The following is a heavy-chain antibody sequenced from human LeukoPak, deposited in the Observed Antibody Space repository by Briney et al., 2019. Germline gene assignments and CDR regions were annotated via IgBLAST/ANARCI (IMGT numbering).Heavy chain of an antibody. V-gene: IGHV5-51*01. Sequence: GESLKISCKGSGYGFTSYWIAWVRQMPGKGLEWMGIIYPYDSDTRYSPSFQGQVTISVDKSVNTAYLQWSSLKASDTAMYYCARTYYFVSGSQTDFDYWGQGTLVTVSS. CDR3: ARTYYFVSGSQTDFDY. D-gene: IGHD3-10*01. J-gene: IGHJ4*02. CDR2: IYPYDSDT. CDR1: GYGFTSYW.